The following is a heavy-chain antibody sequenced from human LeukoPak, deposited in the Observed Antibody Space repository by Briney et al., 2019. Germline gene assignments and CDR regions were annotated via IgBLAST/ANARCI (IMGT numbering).Heavy chain of an antibody. CDR1: GFTFSSYA. D-gene: IGHD2-21*01. Sequence: GGSLRLSCAASGFTFSSYAMSWVRQAPGKGPEWVSGISGSGGDTYYADSVKGRFTISRDNSKDTLYLQMNSLRAEDTAKYYCARVFRWRGRFDIWGQGTMVTVSS. J-gene: IGHJ3*02. V-gene: IGHV3-23*01. CDR2: ISGSGGDT. CDR3: ARVFRWRGRFDI.